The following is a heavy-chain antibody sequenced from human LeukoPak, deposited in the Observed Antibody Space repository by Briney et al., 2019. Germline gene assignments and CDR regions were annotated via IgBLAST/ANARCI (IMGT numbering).Heavy chain of an antibody. CDR1: GGSISSSSYY. D-gene: IGHD3-22*01. Sequence: KPSETLSLTCTVSGGSISSSSYYWGWIRQPPGKGLEWIGSNYYSGSTYYNPSLKSRVTISVDTSKNQFSLKLSSVTAADTAVYYCARHRPNCYDSSGWFDPWGQGTLVTVSS. CDR3: ARHRPNCYDSSGWFDP. V-gene: IGHV4-39*01. CDR2: NYYSGST. J-gene: IGHJ5*02.